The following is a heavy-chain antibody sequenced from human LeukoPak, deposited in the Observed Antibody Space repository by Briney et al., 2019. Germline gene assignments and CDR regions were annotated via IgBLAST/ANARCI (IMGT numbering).Heavy chain of an antibody. V-gene: IGHV3-11*05. CDR1: GFSVSDYS. Sequence: GGSLRLSCAASGFSVSDYSISWIRQSPGKGPEWISYVMSGRGSTNYADSVKGRFTISRDNAKNSVALQLDGLRADGTAVYFCTRERRGSYYAFESWGQGTLVTVSS. D-gene: IGHD3-16*01. CDR2: VMSGRGST. J-gene: IGHJ4*02. CDR3: TRERRGSYYAFES.